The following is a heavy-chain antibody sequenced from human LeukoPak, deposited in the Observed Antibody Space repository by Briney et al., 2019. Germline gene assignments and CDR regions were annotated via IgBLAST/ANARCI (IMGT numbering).Heavy chain of an antibody. J-gene: IGHJ4*02. CDR3: AKDYGYSYGFSDY. V-gene: IGHV3-33*06. D-gene: IGHD5-18*01. CDR2: IWYDGNNK. CDR1: GYTFSRYG. Sequence: SLRLSCAASGYTFSRYGMHWVRQAPGKGLEWVAVIWYDGNNKYYADAVEGCFTISRDNSKNTLYLQMNSLRAEDTAVYYCAKDYGYSYGFSDYWGQGTLVTVSS.